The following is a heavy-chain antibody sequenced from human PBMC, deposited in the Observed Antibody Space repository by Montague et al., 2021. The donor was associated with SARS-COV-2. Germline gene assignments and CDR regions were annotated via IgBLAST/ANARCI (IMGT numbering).Heavy chain of an antibody. CDR2: VSYRGST. V-gene: IGHV4-59*01. CDR3: ARDVRYYYDQ. CDR1: GGSMSSYH. Sequence: SETLSLTCSVSGGSMSSYHWVWIRQPPGKGLEWIGYVSYRGSTNYNLSLKSRVTISLGTSKNRFFLRVTSVTAADTAVYYCARDVRYYYDQWGQGILVTVSS. J-gene: IGHJ4*02. D-gene: IGHD3-10*01.